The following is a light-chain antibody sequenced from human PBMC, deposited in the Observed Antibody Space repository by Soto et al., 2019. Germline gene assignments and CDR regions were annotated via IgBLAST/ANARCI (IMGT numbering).Light chain of an antibody. Sequence: AIRMTQSPSSLSASTGDRVTITCRASQGISSYLAWYQQKPGKAPTLLIYAASTLQSGVPSRFSGSGSGTEFTLTISCLQSEDFATYYCQQYYSCPRTFGQGTKVDIK. J-gene: IGKJ1*01. CDR3: QQYYSCPRT. V-gene: IGKV1-8*01. CDR1: QGISSY. CDR2: AAS.